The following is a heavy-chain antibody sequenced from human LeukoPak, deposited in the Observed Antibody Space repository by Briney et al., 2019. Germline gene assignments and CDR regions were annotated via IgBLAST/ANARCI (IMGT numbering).Heavy chain of an antibody. CDR1: RYTFTSYV. J-gene: IGHJ4*02. V-gene: IGHV1-18*01. CDR3: ARGQTLPTDY. Sequence: ASVKVSCMASRYTFTSYVISCVRPAPGQGVEWMGWISAYNGNTNYAQKLQGRVTMTTDTSPSTAYMELRSLRSDDTAVYYCARGQTLPTDYWGQGTLVTVSS. CDR2: ISAYNGNT.